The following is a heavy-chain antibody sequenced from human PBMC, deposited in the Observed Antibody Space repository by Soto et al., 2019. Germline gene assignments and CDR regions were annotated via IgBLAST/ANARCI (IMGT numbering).Heavy chain of an antibody. CDR3: ARGTGWSGMDV. J-gene: IGHJ6*02. V-gene: IGHV4-59*01. D-gene: IGHD2-2*01. Sequence: SETLSLTCTVSGRSISSFSWSWIRQPPGKGLEWIGYIYFSGSTNYNPSLKSRVTISVDTSRNQFSLNLCSVTAAATAVYYCARGTGWSGMDVWGQGTTVTVSS. CDR2: IYFSGST. CDR1: GRSISSFS.